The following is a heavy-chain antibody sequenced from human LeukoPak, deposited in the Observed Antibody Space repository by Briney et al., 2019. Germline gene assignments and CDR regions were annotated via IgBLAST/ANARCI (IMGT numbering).Heavy chain of an antibody. Sequence: SVKVSFKASGGTFSSYAISWVRQAPGQGLEWMGGIIPIFGTANYAQKFQGRVTITADESTSTAYMELSSLRSEDTAVYYCARRVLRRGYSGYEGLDYWGQGTLVTVSS. CDR2: IIPIFGTA. D-gene: IGHD5-12*01. CDR3: ARRVLRRGYSGYEGLDY. V-gene: IGHV1-69*13. CDR1: GGTFSSYA. J-gene: IGHJ4*02.